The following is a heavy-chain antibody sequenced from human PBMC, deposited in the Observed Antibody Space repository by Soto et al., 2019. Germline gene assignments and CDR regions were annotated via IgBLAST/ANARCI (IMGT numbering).Heavy chain of an antibody. Sequence: ASVKVSCKAYGYTFTSYYMHWVRQAPGQGLEWMGIINPSGGSTSYAQKFQVRVTMTRDTSTSTVYKELSSLRSEDTAVYYCASPGVVVPPAIVSFDIWGKGKMVTVSS. CDR3: ASPGVVVPPAIVSFDI. D-gene: IGHD2-2*01. CDR1: GYTFTSYY. CDR2: INPSGGST. J-gene: IGHJ3*02. V-gene: IGHV1-46*01.